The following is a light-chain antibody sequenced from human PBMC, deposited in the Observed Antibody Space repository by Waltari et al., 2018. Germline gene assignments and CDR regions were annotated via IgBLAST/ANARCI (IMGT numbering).Light chain of an antibody. J-gene: IGKJ1*01. CDR2: GAS. CDR3: QQYGDSRT. CDR1: QSVSAGY. Sequence: EIVLTQTPGTLSLSPGERATLSCRASQSVSAGYVAWYQQRPGQAPRLLIYGASSRATGIPHRFSGSGSGTDFTLTITSLEPEDFAVYYCQQYGDSRTFGQVTKVDIK. V-gene: IGKV3-20*01.